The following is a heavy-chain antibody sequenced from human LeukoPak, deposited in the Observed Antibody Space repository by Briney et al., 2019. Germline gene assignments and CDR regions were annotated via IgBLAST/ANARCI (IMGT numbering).Heavy chain of an antibody. D-gene: IGHD6-13*01. CDR1: GYTFTGSY. CDR3: ARLEQPKVDY. J-gene: IGHJ4*02. Sequence: GASVKVSCKASGYTFTGSYIHCVRRAPGQGLEWMGWINPNSGGTNYAQKFQGRVTMTRDTSISTAYMELSRLRSDDTAVRYCARLEQPKVDYWGQGTLVTVSS. V-gene: IGHV1-2*02. CDR2: INPNSGGT.